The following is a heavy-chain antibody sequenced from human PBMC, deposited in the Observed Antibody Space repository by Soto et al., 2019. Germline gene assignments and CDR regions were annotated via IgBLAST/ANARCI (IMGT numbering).Heavy chain of an antibody. CDR3: ARDPRGSGWYRSFDY. Sequence: QVQLEESGGGLVKPGGSLRLSCAASGFTFSDYYMSWIRQAPGKGLEWVSYISGSGNTKIYADSVKARFTISRDNAKNSLYLQINSLRAEDTAVYFCARDPRGSGWYRSFDYWGQGTLVTVSS. CDR1: GFTFSDYY. CDR2: ISGSGNTK. J-gene: IGHJ4*02. V-gene: IGHV3-11*01. D-gene: IGHD6-19*01.